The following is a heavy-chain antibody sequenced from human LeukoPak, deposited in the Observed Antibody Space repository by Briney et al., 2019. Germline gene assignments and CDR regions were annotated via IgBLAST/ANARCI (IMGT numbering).Heavy chain of an antibody. Sequence: GGSLRLSCAASGFTFSSYAMSWVRQAPGKGLEWDSTISGSGGSTYYADSVKGRFTVSRDNSKNTLLLQMNSLRAEDTAVYYCAKEKGITIFGVVWAAFDIWGQGTMVTVSS. CDR1: GFTFSSYA. CDR3: AKEKGITIFGVVWAAFDI. D-gene: IGHD3-3*01. V-gene: IGHV3-23*01. CDR2: ISGSGGST. J-gene: IGHJ3*02.